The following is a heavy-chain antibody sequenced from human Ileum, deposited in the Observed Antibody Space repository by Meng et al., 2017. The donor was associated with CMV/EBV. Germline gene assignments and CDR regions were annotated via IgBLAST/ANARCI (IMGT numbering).Heavy chain of an antibody. CDR2: VSTYNGNT. CDR3: ARAGGNSLFDY. V-gene: IGHV1-18*01. D-gene: IGHD4-23*01. CDR1: GYTFTTYG. J-gene: IGHJ4*02. Sequence: QVQLVQSGAEVPKPGASVKVSCKASGYTFTTYGISWVRQAPGQGLEWMGWVSTYNGNTHYEQKLQGRVTMTTGRSTRTAYMELRSLRSDDTAVYYCARAGGNSLFDYWGRGTLVTVSS.